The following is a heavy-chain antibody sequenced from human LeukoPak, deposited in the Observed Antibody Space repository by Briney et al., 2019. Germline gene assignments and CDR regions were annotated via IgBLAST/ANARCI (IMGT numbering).Heavy chain of an antibody. J-gene: IGHJ4*02. D-gene: IGHD3-9*01. CDR3: ARDNTISYDILTGYQNFDY. V-gene: IGHV4-39*07. CDR1: GGSISSSSYY. CDR2: IYYSGST. Sequence: PSETLSLTCTVSGGSISSSSYYWGWVRQPPGKGLEWIGSIYYSGSTYYNPSLKSRVTISVDTSKNQFSLKLSSVTAADTAVYYCARDNTISYDILTGYQNFDYWGQGTLVTVSS.